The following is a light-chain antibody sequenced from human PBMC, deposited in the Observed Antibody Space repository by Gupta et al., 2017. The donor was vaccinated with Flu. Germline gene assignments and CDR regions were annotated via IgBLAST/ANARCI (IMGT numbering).Light chain of an antibody. Sequence: QSVLTQPPSASGTPGQRVTISCSGSTSNIGSHTVNWYQQLPGTAPKLLIYNNDQRPSGVPDRFSGSRSGTSASLATSGLRSEDEADYYCATWDDSLKMVFGGGTKLTVL. CDR3: ATWDDSLKMV. V-gene: IGLV1-44*01. CDR2: NND. J-gene: IGLJ3*02. CDR1: TSNIGSHT.